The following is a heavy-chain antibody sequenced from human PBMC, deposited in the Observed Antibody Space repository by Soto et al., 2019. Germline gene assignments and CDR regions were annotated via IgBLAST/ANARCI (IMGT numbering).Heavy chain of an antibody. Sequence: SVKISCKASGGNSSSYAISWVRQAPGRGLEWMGGIIPIFGTANYAQNFQGRVTITADESTSTAYMELSRLRSEGTAAYYCSIVGIRIYRYPLHYWGQVPLFTISS. CDR3: SIVGIRIYRYPLHY. V-gene: IGHV1-69*13. CDR1: GGNSSSYA. D-gene: IGHD3-16*02. J-gene: IGHJ4*02. CDR2: IIPIFGTA.